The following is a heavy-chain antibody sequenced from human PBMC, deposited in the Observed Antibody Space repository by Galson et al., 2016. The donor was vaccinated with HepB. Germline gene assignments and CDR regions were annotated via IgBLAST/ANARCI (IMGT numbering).Heavy chain of an antibody. CDR3: ARGGPLQFLEGSAYYGVDV. D-gene: IGHD3-3*01. CDR1: GYGFIDYY. Sequence: SVKVSCKASGYGFIDYYIHWVRQAPGQGLEWMGWINPTSGGSNYAQKFQGRVTMTRDTSISTAYMDLRRLRSDDTAVFYCARGGPLQFLEGSAYYGVDVWGQGTTVTVSS. J-gene: IGHJ6*02. V-gene: IGHV1-2*02. CDR2: INPTSGGS.